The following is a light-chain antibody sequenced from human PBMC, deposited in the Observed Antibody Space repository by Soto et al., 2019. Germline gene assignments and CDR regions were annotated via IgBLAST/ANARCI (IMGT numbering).Light chain of an antibody. V-gene: IGLV1-44*01. J-gene: IGLJ1*01. CDR2: SNN. CDR1: RSNIGGNT. Sequence: SGLTQPPSASGTPGQRVTISCSGSRSNIGGNTVNWYQQLPGTAPKLLIYSNNPRPSAVLDRFSGPKSGTSASLPIRGLQSEDEADYNCAAWDESLNGYGCGTGTRV. CDR3: AAWDESLNGYG.